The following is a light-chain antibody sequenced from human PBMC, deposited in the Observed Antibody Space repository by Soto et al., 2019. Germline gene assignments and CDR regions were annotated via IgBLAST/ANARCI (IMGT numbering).Light chain of an antibody. CDR3: SSYTTSSTLL. CDR1: SSDIGANNY. CDR2: EVS. J-gene: IGLJ2*01. V-gene: IGLV2-14*01. Sequence: QSVLTQPASVSGSLGQSITISCTGTSSDIGANNYVSWYQQPPDNAPKLMIYEVSNRPSGVSNRFSGSKSGNTASLTISGLQAEDEADYYCSSYTTSSTLLFGGGTKLTVL.